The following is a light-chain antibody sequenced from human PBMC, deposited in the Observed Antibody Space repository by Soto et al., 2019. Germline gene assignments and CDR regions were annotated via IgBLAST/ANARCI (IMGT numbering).Light chain of an antibody. V-gene: IGKV3-15*01. CDR3: QQYNDWPRT. CDR2: DAS. CDR1: QSVASN. J-gene: IGKJ1*01. Sequence: IVMTQSPATLSVSPGESATLSCRASQSVASNLAWYQQRPGLTPRLLIYDASTRATGISARFSGSGSGTEFTLTISSLQSEEFAVYFCQQYNDWPRTFGQGTKVEIK.